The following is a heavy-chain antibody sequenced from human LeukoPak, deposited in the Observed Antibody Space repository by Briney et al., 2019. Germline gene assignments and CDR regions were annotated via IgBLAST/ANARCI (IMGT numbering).Heavy chain of an antibody. CDR3: AKDSSKNYYYYYMDV. V-gene: IGHV3-23*01. Sequence: GSLGLSCAASGFTFSSYAMSWVRQAPGKGLEWVSAISGSGGSTYYADSVKGRFTISRDNSKNTLYLQMNSLRAEDTAVYYCAKDSSKNYYYYYMDVWGKGTTVTVSS. J-gene: IGHJ6*03. CDR2: ISGSGGST. CDR1: GFTFSSYA.